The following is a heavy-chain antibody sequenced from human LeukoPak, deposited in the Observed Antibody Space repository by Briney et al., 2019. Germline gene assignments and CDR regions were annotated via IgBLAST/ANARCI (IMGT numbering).Heavy chain of an antibody. Sequence: NPSETLSLTCTVSGGSISSYYWSWIRQPPGKGLEWIGYIYYGGSTNYNPSLKSRVTISVDTSKNQFSLKLSSVTAADTAVYYCARGSSGRFLEWLSPDYYYYGMDVWGQGTTVTVSS. D-gene: IGHD3-3*01. CDR1: GGSISSYY. CDR3: ARGSSGRFLEWLSPDYYYYGMDV. V-gene: IGHV4-59*01. CDR2: IYYGGST. J-gene: IGHJ6*02.